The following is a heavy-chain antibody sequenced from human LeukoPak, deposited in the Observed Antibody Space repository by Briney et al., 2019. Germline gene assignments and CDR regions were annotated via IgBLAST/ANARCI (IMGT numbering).Heavy chain of an antibody. CDR1: GGSFRGYH. CDR2: ITDSGDT. J-gene: IGHJ4*02. Sequence: SETLSLTCAVYGGSFRGYHWSWIRQSPGKGREGIGEITDSGDTNYNPSLKSRVTISVDTSKNQFSLRLSSVIAADTAVYYCARGGPGPRMSLWGQGALVTVSS. CDR3: ARGGPGPRMSL. V-gene: IGHV4-34*01.